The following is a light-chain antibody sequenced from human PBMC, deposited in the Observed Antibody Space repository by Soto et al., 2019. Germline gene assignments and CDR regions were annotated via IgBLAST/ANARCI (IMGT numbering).Light chain of an antibody. CDR1: QSISRY. V-gene: IGKV1-39*01. CDR2: AAS. CDR3: QQTHNHVT. J-gene: IGKJ2*01. Sequence: DIQMTQSPSSLSASVGDRVTITCRARQSISRYLNWYQQKPGKAPKLLIYAASSLQNGVPSRFSRSGSGTVFTLTISGLRSYDFAVYYCQQTHNHVTFGQQTKLEIK.